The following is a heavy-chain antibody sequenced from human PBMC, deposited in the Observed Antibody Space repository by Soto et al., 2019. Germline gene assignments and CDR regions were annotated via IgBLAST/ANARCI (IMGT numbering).Heavy chain of an antibody. Sequence: EASVKVSCKASGYSLDTYYIDWVRQAPGQGFEWIGIINPSGGSATYAEKFQGRVTMTRDTSTSTVYMEMTSLRSEDTAVYFCARDRGGSWYYDYWGQGTLVTVSS. CDR2: INPSGGSA. CDR1: GYSLDTYY. D-gene: IGHD3-3*01. CDR3: ARDRGGSWYYDY. J-gene: IGHJ4*02. V-gene: IGHV1-46*02.